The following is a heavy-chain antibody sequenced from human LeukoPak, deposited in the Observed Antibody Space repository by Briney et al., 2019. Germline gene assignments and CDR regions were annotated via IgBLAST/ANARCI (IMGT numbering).Heavy chain of an antibody. Sequence: SETLSLTCTVSGGSISSSSYYWGWIRQPPGKGLEWIGSIYYSGSTYYNPSLKSRITISVDTSKNQFSLKLGSVTAADTAVYYCARLDDNSGYFHWGQGTLVTVSS. J-gene: IGHJ4*02. CDR1: GGSISSSSYY. CDR3: ARLDDNSGYFH. D-gene: IGHD3-22*01. V-gene: IGHV4-39*01. CDR2: IYYSGST.